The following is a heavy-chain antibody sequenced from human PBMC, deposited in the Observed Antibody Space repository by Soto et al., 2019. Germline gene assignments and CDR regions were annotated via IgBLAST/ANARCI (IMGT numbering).Heavy chain of an antibody. Sequence: GESLKISCKGSGYTFTNYWIAWVRQTPGKGLEWMWIFYPGDSDSRYSQSFQGQVTFSVDKSINTAYLQWSTLKASDTAMYYCARFEGGVATYFDYWGQGTLVTVSS. J-gene: IGHJ4*02. CDR1: GYTFTNYW. CDR2: FYPGDSDS. D-gene: IGHD5-12*01. V-gene: IGHV5-51*01. CDR3: ARFEGGVATYFDY.